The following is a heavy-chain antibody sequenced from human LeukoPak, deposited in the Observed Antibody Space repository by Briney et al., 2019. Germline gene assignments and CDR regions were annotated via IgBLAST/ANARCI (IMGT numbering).Heavy chain of an antibody. CDR3: ARGNPVATTGTNVGWFDP. D-gene: IGHD1-1*01. J-gene: IGHJ5*02. CDR1: GDSISSYY. CDR2: IYDSGST. Sequence: SETLSLTCTVSGDSISSYYWSWIRQPPGKGLEWIGYIYDSGSTNYNPSLKSRVTISLDTSKNQFSLKLRSVTAADTALYYCARGNPVATTGTNVGWFDPWGQGTLVTVSS. V-gene: IGHV4-59*01.